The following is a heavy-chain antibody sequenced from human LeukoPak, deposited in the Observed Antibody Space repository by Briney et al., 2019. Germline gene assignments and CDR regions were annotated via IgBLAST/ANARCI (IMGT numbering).Heavy chain of an antibody. CDR2: IYPGDSDT. CDR3: ARHRELSQHDYALLDI. J-gene: IGHJ3*02. V-gene: IGHV5-51*01. D-gene: IGHD4-17*01. CDR1: GYSFTSYW. Sequence: PGESLKISCKGSGYSFTSYWIGWVRQMPGKGLEWMGIIYPGDSDTRYSPSFQGQVTISADKSISTAYLQWSSLKASDTAMYYCARHRELSQHDYALLDIWGQGTMVTVSS.